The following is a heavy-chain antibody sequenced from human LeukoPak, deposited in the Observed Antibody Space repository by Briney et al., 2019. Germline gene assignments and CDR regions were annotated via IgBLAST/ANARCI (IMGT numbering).Heavy chain of an antibody. Sequence: KSGGSLRLSCAASGFTFSSYSMNWVRQAPGKGLEWVSSISSSSSYIYYADSVKGRFTISRDNAKNSLYLQMNSLRAEDTAVYYCARVNWNALGYYFDYWGQGTLVTVSS. CDR2: ISSSSSYI. V-gene: IGHV3-21*01. CDR1: GFTFSSYS. CDR3: ARVNWNALGYYFDY. D-gene: IGHD1-20*01. J-gene: IGHJ4*02.